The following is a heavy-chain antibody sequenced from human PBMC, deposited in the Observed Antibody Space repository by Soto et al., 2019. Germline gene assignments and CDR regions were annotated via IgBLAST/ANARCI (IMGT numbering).Heavy chain of an antibody. J-gene: IGHJ4*02. Sequence: EVHLLESGGDLVLPGGSLRLSCAASGFAFNDFAMNWVRQAPGKGPEWLSTISGSGDKTFHSDSVKGRFNISRDNSNNKMFLQMNSLRAEDTAIYYCAKGASYAPFEKWGRGTLVTVSS. CDR2: ISGSGDKT. CDR1: GFAFNDFA. D-gene: IGHD3-16*01. V-gene: IGHV3-23*01. CDR3: AKGASYAPFEK.